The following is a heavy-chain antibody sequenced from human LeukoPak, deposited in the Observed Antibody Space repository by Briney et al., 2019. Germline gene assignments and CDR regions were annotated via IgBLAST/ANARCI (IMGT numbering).Heavy chain of an antibody. CDR3: AKNVAASPFRYFDS. J-gene: IGHJ4*02. Sequence: GGSLRLSCAASGFTFSSYAMNWVRQAPGKGLEWVPIISASGASTYYADSVKGRFTISRDNSNNTLYLQMNSLRAEDTAIYYCAKNVAASPFRYFDSWGQGTLVTVSS. CDR1: GFTFSSYA. CDR2: ISASGAST. V-gene: IGHV3-23*01. D-gene: IGHD6-13*01.